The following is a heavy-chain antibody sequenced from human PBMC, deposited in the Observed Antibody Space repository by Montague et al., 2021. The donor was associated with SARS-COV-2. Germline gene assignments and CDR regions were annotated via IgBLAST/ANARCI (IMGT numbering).Heavy chain of an antibody. CDR3: AASGRRGYSNHFHL. CDR1: GDSITSGGYF. V-gene: IGHV4-31*03. D-gene: IGHD4-11*01. CDR2: ISYSGST. J-gene: IGHJ5*02. Sequence: TLSLTCTVSGDSITSGGYFWNWIRQHPGKGLEYIGAISYSGSTYYXLSLTSRVSISMDTSKNAFSLSLHSVAAADTAVYFCAASGRRGYSNHFHLCGRGSLVTVSS.